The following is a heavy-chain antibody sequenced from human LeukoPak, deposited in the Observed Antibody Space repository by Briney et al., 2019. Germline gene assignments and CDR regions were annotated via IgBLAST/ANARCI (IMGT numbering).Heavy chain of an antibody. CDR3: ARVMWENYYYYYYMDV. Sequence: GGSLRLSCAASGFTVSSNYMSWVRQAPGKGLEWVSVIYSGGSTYYADSVKGRFTISRDNSKNTLYLQMNSLRAEDTAVYYCARVMWENYYYYYYMDVWGKGTTVTISS. CDR1: GFTVSSNY. J-gene: IGHJ6*03. D-gene: IGHD1-26*01. V-gene: IGHV3-66*01. CDR2: IYSGGST.